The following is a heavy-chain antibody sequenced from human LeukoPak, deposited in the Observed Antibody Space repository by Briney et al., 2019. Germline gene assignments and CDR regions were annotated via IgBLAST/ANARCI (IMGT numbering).Heavy chain of an antibody. CDR1: GGSISSYY. V-gene: IGHV4-59*01. J-gene: IGHJ4*02. Sequence: SETLSLTCTLSGGSISSYYWGWIRQPPGKGLEWIGYINYGGTTNYNPSLKSRVTMSVDTSKNQFSLNLRTVTAADTAVYYCARLQVVPAATQHFDYWGQGTLVTVSS. D-gene: IGHD2-2*01. CDR2: INYGGTT. CDR3: ARLQVVPAATQHFDY.